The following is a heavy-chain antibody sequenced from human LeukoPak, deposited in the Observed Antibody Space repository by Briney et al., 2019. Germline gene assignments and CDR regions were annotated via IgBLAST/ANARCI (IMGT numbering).Heavy chain of an antibody. V-gene: IGHV1-18*01. D-gene: IGHD1-26*01. CDR2: ISAYNGNT. CDR3: AREERSGSYYAFDI. CDR1: GYTFTSYG. Sequence: ASVKVSCKASGYTFTSYGISWVRQAPGQGLEWKGWISAYNGNTNYAQKLQGRVTTTTDTSTSTAYMELRSLRSDDTAVYYCAREERSGSYYAFDIWGQGTMVTVSS. J-gene: IGHJ3*02.